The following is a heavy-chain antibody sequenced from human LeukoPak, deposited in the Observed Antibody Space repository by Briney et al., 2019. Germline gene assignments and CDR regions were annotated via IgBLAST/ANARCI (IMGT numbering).Heavy chain of an antibody. CDR2: INPSGGST. D-gene: IGHD6-19*01. CDR1: GYTFTSYY. J-gene: IGHJ6*02. Sequence: GASVKVSCKASGYTFTSYYMHWVRQAPGQGLEWMGIINPSGGSTSYAQKFQGRVTMTRDTSTSTVYMELSSLRFEDTAVYYCARDRVAVAGSSEYYGMDVWGQGTTVTVSS. CDR3: ARDRVAVAGSSEYYGMDV. V-gene: IGHV1-46*01.